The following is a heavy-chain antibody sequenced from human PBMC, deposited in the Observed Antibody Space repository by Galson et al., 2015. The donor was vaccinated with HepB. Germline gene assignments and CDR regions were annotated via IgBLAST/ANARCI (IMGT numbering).Heavy chain of an antibody. D-gene: IGHD2-21*01. V-gene: IGHV3-66*01. CDR1: GFTVSRNY. J-gene: IGHJ4*02. CDR2: IYGDDST. Sequence: SLRLSCAASGFTVSRNYMNWVRQAPGKGLEWVSVIYGDDSTYYADSVKGRFTISRDNSKNMVYLQMNSLRAEDTALYYCARGAFVVVAPFHYWGQGTLVTVSS. CDR3: ARGAFVVVAPFHY.